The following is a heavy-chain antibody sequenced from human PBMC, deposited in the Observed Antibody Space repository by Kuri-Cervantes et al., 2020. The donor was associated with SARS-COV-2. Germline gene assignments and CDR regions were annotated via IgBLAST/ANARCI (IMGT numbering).Heavy chain of an antibody. J-gene: IGHJ6*02. CDR1: GGSVSSGSYY. CDR3: ARELGGYYYDSSGYYHYYYYGMDV. D-gene: IGHD3-22*01. Sequence: SETLSLTCTVSGGSVSSGSYYWSWIRQPPGKGLEWIGYIYYSGSTNYNPSLKSRVTISVDTSKNQFPLKLSSVTAADTALYYCARELGGYYYDSSGYYHYYYYGMDVWGQGTTVTVSS. V-gene: IGHV4-61*01. CDR2: IYYSGST.